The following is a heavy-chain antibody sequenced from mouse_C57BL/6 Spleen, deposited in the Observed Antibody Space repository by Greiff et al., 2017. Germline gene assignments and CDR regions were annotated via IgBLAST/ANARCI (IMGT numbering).Heavy chain of an antibody. CDR2: INPNNGGT. CDR1: GYTFTDYN. CDR3: ARSNYYGSSYFDY. J-gene: IGHJ2*01. D-gene: IGHD1-1*01. Sequence: VQLKQSGPELVKPGASVKIPCKASGYTFTDYNMDWVKQSHGKSLEWIGDINPNNGGTIYNQKFKGKATLTVDKSSSTAYMELRSLTSEDTAVYYGARSNYYGSSYFDYWGQGTTLTVSS. V-gene: IGHV1-18*01.